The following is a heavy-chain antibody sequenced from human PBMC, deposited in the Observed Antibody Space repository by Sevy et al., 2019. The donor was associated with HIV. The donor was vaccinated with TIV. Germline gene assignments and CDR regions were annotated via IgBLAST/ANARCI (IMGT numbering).Heavy chain of an antibody. CDR2: IKLDGSDK. J-gene: IGHJ6*02. CDR3: ARGHYAMDV. CDR1: DFIFENYW. V-gene: IGHV3-7*03. Sequence: GGSLRLSCGASDFIFENYWMTWVRQTSGQGLEWVPTIKLDGSDKYYGDSVKGRFTISRDNSKKSLYLQMNSLRAEDTAVYFCARGHYAMDVWSQGTTVTVSS.